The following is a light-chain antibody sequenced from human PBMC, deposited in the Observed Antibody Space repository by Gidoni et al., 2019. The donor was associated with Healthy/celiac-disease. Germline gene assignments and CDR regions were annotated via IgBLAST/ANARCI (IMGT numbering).Light chain of an antibody. Sequence: DIVLTQSPATLSLSPGERAALSCRASQSVSSYLSWYQQKAGQAPRLIIYDASNSATGIPARFSGSGSGIVFTLTISSLEPEDFAVYYCQQRSNWPLTFGGXTKVEIK. V-gene: IGKV3-11*01. CDR3: QQRSNWPLT. CDR2: DAS. J-gene: IGKJ4*01. CDR1: QSVSSY.